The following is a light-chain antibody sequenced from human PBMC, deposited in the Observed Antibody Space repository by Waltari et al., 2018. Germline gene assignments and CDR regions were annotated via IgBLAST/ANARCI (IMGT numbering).Light chain of an antibody. V-gene: IGKV1-5*03. J-gene: IGKJ5*01. CDR3: QHYNTYSRSIT. CDR1: QSISSW. CDR2: KAS. Sequence: DIQMTQSPSTLSASVGDRVTIACRASQSISSWLAWYQQKPGKAPKLLIYKASTLESGVPSRLSGSGAGTEFTLTISSLQPDDFATYYCQHYNTYSRSITFGQGTRLEIQ.